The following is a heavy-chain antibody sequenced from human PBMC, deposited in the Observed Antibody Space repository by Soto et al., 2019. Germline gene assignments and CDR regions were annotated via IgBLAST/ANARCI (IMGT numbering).Heavy chain of an antibody. CDR3: AKDRDSYYGSGSYQGNWYFDL. CDR1: GFTFSSYA. Sequence: EVQLLESGGGLVQPGGSLRLSCAASGFTFSSYAMTWVRQAPGKGLEWVSTISGRGGSTYYADSVRGRFTISRDNSKNTLDLQMNSLRAEDTAVYYCAKDRDSYYGSGSYQGNWYFDLWGRGTLVTVSS. V-gene: IGHV3-23*01. D-gene: IGHD3-10*01. CDR2: ISGRGGST. J-gene: IGHJ2*01.